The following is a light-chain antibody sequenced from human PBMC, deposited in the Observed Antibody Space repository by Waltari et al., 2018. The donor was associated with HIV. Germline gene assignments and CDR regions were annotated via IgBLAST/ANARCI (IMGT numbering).Light chain of an antibody. J-gene: IGLJ1*01. CDR1: RSDIGGYNS. Sequence: QSALTQPASVSGSPGQSITISCTGSRSDIGGYNSVSWYQQHPGQAPKLMIYEVNGRPSGISDRFSGSKSGNTASLTISGLQAEDEADYYCSSYTSTTTLYVFGPGTKVTVL. CDR2: EVN. CDR3: SSYTSTTTLYV. V-gene: IGLV2-14*01.